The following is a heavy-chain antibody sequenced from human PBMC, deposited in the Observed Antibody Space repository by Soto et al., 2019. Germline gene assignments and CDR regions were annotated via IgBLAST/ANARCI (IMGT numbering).Heavy chain of an antibody. CDR1: GGSVSSGSYY. CDR3: ARSNPPYSSSWFDFDY. J-gene: IGHJ4*02. D-gene: IGHD6-13*01. CDR2: IYYSGST. Sequence: PSETLSLTCTVSGGSVSSGSYYWSWIRQPPGKGLEWIGYIYYSGSTNYNPSLKSRVTISVDTSKNQFSLKLSSVTAADTAVYYCARSNPPYSSSWFDFDYWGQGTLVTVSS. V-gene: IGHV4-61*01.